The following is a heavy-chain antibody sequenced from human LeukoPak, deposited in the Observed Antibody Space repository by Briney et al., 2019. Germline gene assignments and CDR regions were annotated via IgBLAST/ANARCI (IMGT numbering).Heavy chain of an antibody. J-gene: IGHJ4*02. CDR2: IYYSGST. V-gene: IGHV4-30-4*08. CDR1: GGSISSGGYY. Sequence: PSETLSLTCTVSGGSISSGGYYWSWIRQHPGKGLEWIGYIYYSGSTYYNPSLKSRVTISVDTSKNQFSLKLSSVTAADTAVYYCASEGYYYDSSGYYDYWGQGTLVTVSS. CDR3: ASEGYYYDSSGYYDY. D-gene: IGHD3-22*01.